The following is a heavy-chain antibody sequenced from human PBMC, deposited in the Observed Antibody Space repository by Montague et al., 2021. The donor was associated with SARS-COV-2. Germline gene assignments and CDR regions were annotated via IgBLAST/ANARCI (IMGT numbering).Heavy chain of an antibody. D-gene: IGHD5-12*01. CDR2: IYYSGST. CDR1: GGSISSGGYN. Sequence: TLSLTCTVSGGSISSGGYNWSWIRQHPGKGLDWIGYIYYSGSTHSXPSLKSRVTISVDTSKNQFSLKLSSVTAADTAVYYCARVEFDGGYDSVPLDVWGQGTTVTVSS. V-gene: IGHV4-31*02. J-gene: IGHJ6*02. CDR3: ARVEFDGGYDSVPLDV.